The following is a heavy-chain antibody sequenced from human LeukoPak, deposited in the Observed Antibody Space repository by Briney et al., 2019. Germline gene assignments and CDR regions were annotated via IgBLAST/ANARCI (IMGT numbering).Heavy chain of an antibody. J-gene: IGHJ4*02. Sequence: ASVKVSCKASGYTFTSYGISWVRQAPAQGLEWMGWISAYNGNTNYAQKLQGRVTMTTDTSTSTAYMELRSLRSDDTGVYYCARFEAYYDILTGYSPFDYWGQGTLVTVSS. CDR3: ARFEAYYDILTGYSPFDY. CDR1: GYTFTSYG. V-gene: IGHV1-18*01. CDR2: ISAYNGNT. D-gene: IGHD3-9*01.